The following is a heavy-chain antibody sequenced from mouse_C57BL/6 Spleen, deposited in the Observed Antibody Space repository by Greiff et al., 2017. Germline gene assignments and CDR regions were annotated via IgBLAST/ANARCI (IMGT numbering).Heavy chain of an antibody. CDR3: ARRRLLPWFAY. CDR2: ISSGSSTI. D-gene: IGHD2-3*01. CDR1: GFTFSDYG. V-gene: IGHV5-17*01. Sequence: EVQLVESGGGLVKPGGSLKLSCAASGFTFSDYGMHWVRQAPEKGLEWVAYISSGSSTIYYADTVKGRFTISRDNAKNTLFLQMTSLRSEDTAMYYCARRRLLPWFAYWGQGTLVTVSA. J-gene: IGHJ3*01.